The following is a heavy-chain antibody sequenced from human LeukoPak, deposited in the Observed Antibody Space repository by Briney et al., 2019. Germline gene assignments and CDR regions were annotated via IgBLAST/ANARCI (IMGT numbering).Heavy chain of an antibody. CDR1: GGSISSYY. D-gene: IGHD5-12*01. Sequence: SETLSLTCTVSGGSISSYYWSWIRQPAGKGLKWIGRIYTSGSTNYNPSLKSRVTMSVDTSKNQFSLKLSSVTAADTAVYYCAREDDIVATFDYWGQGTLVTVSS. CDR3: AREDDIVATFDY. CDR2: IYTSGST. J-gene: IGHJ4*02. V-gene: IGHV4-4*07.